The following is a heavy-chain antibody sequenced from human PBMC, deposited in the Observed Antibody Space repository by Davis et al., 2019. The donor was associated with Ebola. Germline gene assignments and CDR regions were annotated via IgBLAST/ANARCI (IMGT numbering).Heavy chain of an antibody. V-gene: IGHV4-59*12. CDR2: IYHSRRT. Sequence: SETLSLTCAVYGWSISGYYWSWIRQPPGKALEWIGYIYHSRRTNSNPSLKSRVTISVDTSKNQFSLKLSSVTAADTAVYYCARAALRSVLLWFRELHGVYFDYWGQGTLVTVSS. J-gene: IGHJ4*02. CDR1: GWSISGYY. CDR3: ARAALRSVLLWFRELHGVYFDY. D-gene: IGHD3-10*01.